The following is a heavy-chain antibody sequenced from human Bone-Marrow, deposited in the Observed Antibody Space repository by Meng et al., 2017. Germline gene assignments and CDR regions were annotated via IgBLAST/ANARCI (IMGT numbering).Heavy chain of an antibody. CDR2: INAVFGTT. D-gene: IGHD2-15*01. CDR3: ARSELGYCSGGSCYGIDY. Sequence: SVKVSCKALGGIFSNYVIGWVRQAPGQGLEWMGGINAVFGTTNYAQKFQGRVTITTDESTSTVYMELTRLTSEDTAVYYCARSELGYCSGGSCYGIDYWGQGTLVTVSS. V-gene: IGHV1-69*05. J-gene: IGHJ4*02. CDR1: GGIFSNYV.